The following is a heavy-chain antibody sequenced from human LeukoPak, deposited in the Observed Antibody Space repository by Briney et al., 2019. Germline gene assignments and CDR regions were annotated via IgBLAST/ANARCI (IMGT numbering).Heavy chain of an antibody. D-gene: IGHD3-16*01. J-gene: IGHJ4*02. V-gene: IGHV1-2*02. CDR3: ATQRGSYLWGTDFDY. Sequence: GASVKVSCKASVYTFTGYYMHWVRPAPGQGREWMGWINPNSGDTKYAQKFQGRVTMTRDTSISTAYMELSRLRSDDTAVYYCATQRGSYLWGTDFDYWGQGTLVTVSS. CDR1: VYTFTGYY. CDR2: INPNSGDT.